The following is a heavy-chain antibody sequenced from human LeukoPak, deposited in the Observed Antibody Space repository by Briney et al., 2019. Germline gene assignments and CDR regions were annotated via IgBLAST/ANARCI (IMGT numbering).Heavy chain of an antibody. CDR2: IIPIFGTA. J-gene: IGHJ4*02. Sequence: SVKVSCKASGGTFSSYAISWVRQAPGQGLEWMGGIIPIFGTANYAQKFQGRVTITTDESTSTAYMELSSLRSEDTAVYYCARDVSSWYDGGGFDYWGQGTLVTVSP. CDR1: GGTFSSYA. CDR3: ARDVSSWYDGGGFDY. V-gene: IGHV1-69*05. D-gene: IGHD6-13*01.